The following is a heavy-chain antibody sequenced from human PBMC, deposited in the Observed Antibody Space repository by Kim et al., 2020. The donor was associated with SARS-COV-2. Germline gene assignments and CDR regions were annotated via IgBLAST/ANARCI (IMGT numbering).Heavy chain of an antibody. V-gene: IGHV3-23*01. Sequence: GGSLSLSCTASGFTFNNYAMNWVRQGPGKGLEWVASISGSGNGIYYADSVKGRFTISRDNSKNTLFLQMNRLRVEDTALYYCATTPLLFNCYGIDLWGHGTTFNV. J-gene: IGHJ6*02. CDR1: GFTFNNYA. D-gene: IGHD2-21*02. CDR2: ISGSGNGI. CDR3: ATTPLLFNCYGIDL.